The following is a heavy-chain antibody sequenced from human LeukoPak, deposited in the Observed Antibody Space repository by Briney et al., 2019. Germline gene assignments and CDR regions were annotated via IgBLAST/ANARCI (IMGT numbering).Heavy chain of an antibody. CDR3: ARGSITVVPAFDI. J-gene: IGHJ3*02. V-gene: IGHV4-59*12. Sequence: SETLSLTCTVSGGSISTYYWSWIRQPPGKGLEWIGCIFHTGSANYNPSLKSRGTISVDTSKNQFSLKLNSVTAADTAVYYCARGSITVVPAFDIWGQGTMVTVSS. CDR1: GGSISTYY. D-gene: IGHD4-23*01. CDR2: IFHTGSA.